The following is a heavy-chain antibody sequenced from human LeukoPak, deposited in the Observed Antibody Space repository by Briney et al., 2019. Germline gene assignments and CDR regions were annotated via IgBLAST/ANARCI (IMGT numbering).Heavy chain of an antibody. CDR1: GGSIGNFF. D-gene: IGHD1-26*01. CDR3: ARDWELGH. Sequence: SETLSLTCTVSGGSIGNFFWSWIRQSPGEGLEWIGFIYENGRTSYNPSLKSRVTMSVDMSKNQFSLRLTSMTAADTAVYYCARDWELGHWGRGILVTVTS. CDR2: IYENGRT. J-gene: IGHJ4*02. V-gene: IGHV4-59*01.